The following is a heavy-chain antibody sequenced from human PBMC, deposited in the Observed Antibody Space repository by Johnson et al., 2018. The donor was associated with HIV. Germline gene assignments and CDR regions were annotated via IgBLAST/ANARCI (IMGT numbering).Heavy chain of an antibody. CDR1: GFTVSSNY. Sequence: VQLVESGGGLVQPGGSLRLSCAASGFTVSSNYMSWVRQAPGKGLEWVSVIYSGGSTYYADSVKGRFIISRDNSKNTLYLQMNSLKTEDTAMYYCSADQAGDYVWGNYRYAFDIWGQGTMVTVSS. V-gene: IGHV3-66*01. D-gene: IGHD3-16*02. CDR2: IYSGGST. J-gene: IGHJ3*02. CDR3: SADQAGDYVWGNYRYAFDI.